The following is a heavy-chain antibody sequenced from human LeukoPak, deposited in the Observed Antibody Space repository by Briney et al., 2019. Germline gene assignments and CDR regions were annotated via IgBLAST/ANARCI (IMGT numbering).Heavy chain of an antibody. D-gene: IGHD3-16*01. CDR3: ARDGGIWYFDY. CDR1: GFTFSSYV. CDR2: IWYDGSNK. Sequence: PGGSLRLSCAASGFTFSSYVMHWVRQAPGKGLEWMAVIWYDGSNKYYADSVKGRFTISRDNSKKTLYLQMNSLRAEDTAVYYCARDGGIWYFDYWGQGTLVTVSS. J-gene: IGHJ4*02. V-gene: IGHV3-33*01.